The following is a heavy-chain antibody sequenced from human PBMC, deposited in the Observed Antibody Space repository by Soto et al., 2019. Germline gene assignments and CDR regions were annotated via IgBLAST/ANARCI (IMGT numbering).Heavy chain of an antibody. Sequence: QVQLVESGGGVVQPGRSLRLSCAASGFTFSSYGMHWVRQAPGKGLEWVAVISYDGSNKYYADSVKGRFTISRDNSKNTLYLQMNSLRAEETAVYYCAKGIVVVVAATAYYYYGMDVW. CDR2: ISYDGSNK. CDR3: AKGIVVVVAATAYYYYGMDV. V-gene: IGHV3-30*18. D-gene: IGHD2-15*01. CDR1: GFTFSSYG. J-gene: IGHJ6*01.